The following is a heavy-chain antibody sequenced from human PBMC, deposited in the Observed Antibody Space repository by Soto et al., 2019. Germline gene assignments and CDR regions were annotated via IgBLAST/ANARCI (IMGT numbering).Heavy chain of an antibody. Sequence: PETLSLTCAVSGGSISSSNWWSWVRQPPGKGLEWIGEIYHSGSTNYNPSLKSRVTISVDKSKNQFSLKLSSVTAADTAVYYCARDLAYCGGDCYRGFDPWGQGTLVTVSS. CDR2: IYHSGST. CDR3: ARDLAYCGGDCYRGFDP. J-gene: IGHJ5*02. D-gene: IGHD2-21*02. CDR1: GGSISSSNW. V-gene: IGHV4-4*03.